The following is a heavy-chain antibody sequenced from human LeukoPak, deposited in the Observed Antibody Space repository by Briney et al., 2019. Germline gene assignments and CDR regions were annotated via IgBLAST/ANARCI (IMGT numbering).Heavy chain of an antibody. CDR3: ARDRAYYDSSGYNPRLDS. CDR1: GFTFSSYA. CDR2: TSYDGSNK. D-gene: IGHD3-22*01. V-gene: IGHV3-30*04. J-gene: IGHJ4*02. Sequence: GGSLRLSCAASGFTFSSYAIHWVRQAPGKGLERVAVTSYDGSNKYYADSVKGRFTISRDNSKNTLYLQMNSLRAEDTAVYYCARDRAYYDSSGYNPRLDSWGQGTPVTVSS.